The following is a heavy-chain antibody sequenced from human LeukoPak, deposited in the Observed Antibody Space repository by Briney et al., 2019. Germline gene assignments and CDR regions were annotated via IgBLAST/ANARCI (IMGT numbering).Heavy chain of an antibody. Sequence: SETLSLTCTVSGGSISSGGYSWSWIRQHPGKGLEWIGYIYYSGSTYYNPSLKSRVTISVDTSKNQFSLKLSSVTAADTAVYYCARVLVRGPIFAFDIGSQGTMATVPA. V-gene: IGHV4-31*03. CDR2: IYYSGST. CDR3: ARVLVRGPIFAFDI. CDR1: GGSISSGGYS. D-gene: IGHD3-10*01. J-gene: IGHJ3*02.